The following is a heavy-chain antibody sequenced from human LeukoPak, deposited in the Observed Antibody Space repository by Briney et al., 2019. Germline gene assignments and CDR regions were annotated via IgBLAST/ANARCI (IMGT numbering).Heavy chain of an antibody. D-gene: IGHD3-10*01. CDR1: RGTFSSYA. CDR2: IIPIFGTA. J-gene: IGHJ6*04. Sequence: SVKASCNASRGTFSSYAISWVRQAPGQGLEWMGGIIPIFGTANYAQKFQGRVTITTDESTSTAYMELSSLRSEDTAVYYCARELVAVRITMVRGVGGPKDVWGKGTTVTVSS. V-gene: IGHV1-69*05. CDR3: ARELVAVRITMVRGVGGPKDV.